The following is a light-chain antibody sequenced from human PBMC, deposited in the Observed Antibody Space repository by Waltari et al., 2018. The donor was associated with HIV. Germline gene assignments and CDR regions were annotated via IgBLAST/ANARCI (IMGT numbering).Light chain of an antibody. V-gene: IGLV3-25*03. CDR3: QSADSIDSYRV. CDR2: KDT. J-gene: IGLJ3*02. Sequence: SYELTQSPSVSVSPGQTARITCSGDALPKQYTSWYQQRPGQAPVLVIYKDTQRSSGSPERFSGASSGTTVTLTISGVQAEDEADYYCQSADSIDSYRVFGGGTRLTVL. CDR1: ALPKQY.